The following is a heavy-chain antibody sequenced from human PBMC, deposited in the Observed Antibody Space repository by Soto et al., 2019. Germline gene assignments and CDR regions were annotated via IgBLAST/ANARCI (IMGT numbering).Heavy chain of an antibody. CDR1: GYTFTSYA. CDR3: AVLMVYATTLYYYYGMDV. Sequence: ASVKVSCKASGYTFTSYAMHWVRQAPGQRLEWMGWINAGNGNTKYSQKFQGRVTITRDTSASTAYMELSSLRSEDTAVYYCAVLMVYATTLYYYYGMDVWGQGTTVTVSS. CDR2: INAGNGNT. D-gene: IGHD2-8*01. V-gene: IGHV1-3*01. J-gene: IGHJ6*02.